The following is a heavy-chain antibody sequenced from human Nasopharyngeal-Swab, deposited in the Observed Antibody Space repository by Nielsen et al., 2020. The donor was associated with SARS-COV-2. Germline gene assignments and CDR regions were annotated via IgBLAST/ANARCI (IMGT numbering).Heavy chain of an antibody. J-gene: IGHJ3*01. V-gene: IGHV4-59*01. Sequence: SETLSLTCTVSGGSISSYFWSWIRRPPGKGLEWIGYIYHSGITDYNPSFQSRATISIDTSRNHFSLKLTSVTAADTAVYYCAGDPPPSPADAFDFWGQGTFITVSS. D-gene: IGHD2-2*01. CDR3: AGDPPPSPADAFDF. CDR1: GGSISSYF. CDR2: IYHSGIT.